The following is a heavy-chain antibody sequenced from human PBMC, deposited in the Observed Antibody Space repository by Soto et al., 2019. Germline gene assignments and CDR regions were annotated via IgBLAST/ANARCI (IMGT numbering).Heavy chain of an antibody. CDR1: GYTFTGYH. CDR3: ARGCSVGTCFLFDI. Sequence: QVRLVQSGAEMKKPGASVKVSCRTSGYTFTGYHIHWVRQAPGQGLEWMGWINPHSGGTNYAQEFRGRVTMTRDTSISTAYMEVNSLRSDDTAVYYCARGCSVGTCFLFDIWGQGTLVTVTS. V-gene: IGHV1-2*02. D-gene: IGHD2-15*01. CDR2: INPHSGGT. J-gene: IGHJ5*02.